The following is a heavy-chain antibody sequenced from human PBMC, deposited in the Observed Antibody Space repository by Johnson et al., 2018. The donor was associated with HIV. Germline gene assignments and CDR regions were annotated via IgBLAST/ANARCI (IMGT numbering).Heavy chain of an antibody. D-gene: IGHD6-19*01. CDR1: EFTFSKYA. CDR3: AKVRGGWLGHDAFDL. CDR2: ISGSGTTT. J-gene: IGHJ3*01. V-gene: IGHV3-23*04. Sequence: VQLVESGGGLIQPGGSLRLSCAASEFTFSKYAMSWVRQAPGKGLEWVSGISGSGTTTYYGDSVKGRFTISRDNYKNTIYLQMNSLRGEDTAVYYCAKVRGGWLGHDAFDLWGQGTMVTVAS.